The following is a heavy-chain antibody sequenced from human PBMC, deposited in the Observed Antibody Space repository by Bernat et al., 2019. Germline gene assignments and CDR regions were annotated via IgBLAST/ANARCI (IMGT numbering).Heavy chain of an antibody. CDR1: GFTFSSYA. J-gene: IGHJ4*02. Sequence: EVQLVESGGGLVQPGGSLRLSCAASGFTFSSYAMSWVRQAPGKGLEWVSAISGRGGSTYYADSVKGRFTISRDNSKNTLYLQMNSLRAEDTAIYYCAPRPGGSGPFDYWGQGTLVTVSS. CDR2: ISGRGGST. CDR3: APRPGGSGPFDY. V-gene: IGHV3-23*04. D-gene: IGHD1-14*01.